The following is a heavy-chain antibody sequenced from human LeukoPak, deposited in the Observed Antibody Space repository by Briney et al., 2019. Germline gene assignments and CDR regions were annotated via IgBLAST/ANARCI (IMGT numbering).Heavy chain of an antibody. Sequence: ASMKVSCKASGYTFTGYYMHWVRQAPGQGLEWMGWINPNSGGTNYAQKFQGWVTMTRDTSISTAYMELSRLRSDDTAVYYCAREREQPPIYYYGMDVWGQGTTVTVSS. V-gene: IGHV1-2*04. CDR2: INPNSGGT. J-gene: IGHJ6*02. CDR3: AREREQPPIYYYGMDV. CDR1: GYTFTGYY. D-gene: IGHD1-26*01.